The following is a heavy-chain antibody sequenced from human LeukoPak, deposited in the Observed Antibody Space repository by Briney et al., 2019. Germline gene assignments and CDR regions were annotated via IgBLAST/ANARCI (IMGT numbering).Heavy chain of an antibody. Sequence: SETLSLTCAVYGGSFSGYYWSWIRQPPGKGPEWIGEINHSGSTNYNPSLKSRVTISVDTSKNQFSLKLSSVTAADTAVYYCARGVLGYCSSTSCHFFDYWGQGTLVTVSS. CDR2: INHSGST. J-gene: IGHJ4*02. CDR1: GGSFSGYY. V-gene: IGHV4-34*01. CDR3: ARGVLGYCSSTSCHFFDY. D-gene: IGHD2-2*01.